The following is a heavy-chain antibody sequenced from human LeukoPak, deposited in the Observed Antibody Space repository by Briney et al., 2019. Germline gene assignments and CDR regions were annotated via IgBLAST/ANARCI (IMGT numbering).Heavy chain of an antibody. J-gene: IGHJ6*02. CDR1: GYTFTGYY. Sequence: ASVKVSCKASGYTFTGYYMHWVRQAPGQGLEWMGWINPNSGGTNCAQKFQGRVTMTRNTSISTAYMELSSLRSEDTAVYYCARGLLTMVRGLSYGMDVWGQGTTVTVSS. CDR2: INPNSGGT. V-gene: IGHV1-2*02. CDR3: ARGLLTMVRGLSYGMDV. D-gene: IGHD3-10*01.